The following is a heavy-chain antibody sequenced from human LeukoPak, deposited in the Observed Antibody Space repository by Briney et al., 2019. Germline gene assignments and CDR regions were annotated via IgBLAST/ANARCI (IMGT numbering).Heavy chain of an antibody. Sequence: VASVKVSCKASGDIFTSYGFSWVRQAPGQGLEWMGWMNPNSGNTGYAQKFQGRVTMTRNTSISTAYMELSSLRFEDTAVYYCAVVAAAILGEVYYYGMDVWGQGTTVTVSS. CDR3: AVVAAAILGEVYYYGMDV. CDR1: GDIFTSYG. D-gene: IGHD2-2*02. V-gene: IGHV1-8*01. CDR2: MNPNSGNT. J-gene: IGHJ6*02.